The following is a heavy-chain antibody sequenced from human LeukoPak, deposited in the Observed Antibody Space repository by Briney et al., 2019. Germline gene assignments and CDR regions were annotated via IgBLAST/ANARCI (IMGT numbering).Heavy chain of an antibody. J-gene: IGHJ4*02. Sequence: ASVKVSCKASGGTFSSYAISWVRQAPGQGLEWMGRIIPILGIANYAQKFQGRVTITADESTSTAYMELSSLRSEDTAVYYCARGDYGSGLDYWGQGTLVTVSS. V-gene: IGHV1-69*04. CDR1: GGTFSSYA. CDR2: IIPILGIA. CDR3: ARGDYGSGLDY. D-gene: IGHD3-10*01.